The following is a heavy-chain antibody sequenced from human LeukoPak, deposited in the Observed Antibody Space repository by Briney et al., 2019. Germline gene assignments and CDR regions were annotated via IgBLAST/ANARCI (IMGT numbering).Heavy chain of an antibody. V-gene: IGHV3-66*01. CDR1: GFTVRSNY. CDR3: SRDRMGTKSFDY. Sequence: HPGESLRLSCAASGFTVRSNYMSWVRQAPGKGLEWVSVISSGGSTYCADSVKGRFTISRDSPKNTLYLQMKSLRAEDTALYYCSRDRMGTKSFDYWGQGTLVTVSS. D-gene: IGHD5-24*01. J-gene: IGHJ4*02. CDR2: ISSGGST.